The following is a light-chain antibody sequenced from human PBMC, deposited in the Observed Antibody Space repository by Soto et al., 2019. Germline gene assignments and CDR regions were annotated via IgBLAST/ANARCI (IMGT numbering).Light chain of an antibody. CDR3: QQLSTYPIT. CDR1: QGIANS. V-gene: IGKV1-9*01. J-gene: IGKJ5*01. Sequence: IQLTQSPSSLSASVGDRVTITCLASQGIANSLAWYQQRPGTAPKLLISAASNLQTGVPSTFSGSGSGTTFTLTISSLQPEDFATYYCQQLSTYPITFGQGTRLEIK. CDR2: AAS.